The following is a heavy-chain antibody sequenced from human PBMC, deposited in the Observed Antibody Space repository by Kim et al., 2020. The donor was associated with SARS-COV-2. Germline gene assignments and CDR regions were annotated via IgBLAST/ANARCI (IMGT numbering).Heavy chain of an antibody. V-gene: IGHV3-66*04. CDR3: AGQWLDDFDY. Sequence: KYYPESVDGRLPIARDNSKNTLYLQMNSLRAEDTAVYYCAGQWLDDFDYWGQGTLVTVSS. CDR2: K. J-gene: IGHJ4*02. D-gene: IGHD6-19*01.